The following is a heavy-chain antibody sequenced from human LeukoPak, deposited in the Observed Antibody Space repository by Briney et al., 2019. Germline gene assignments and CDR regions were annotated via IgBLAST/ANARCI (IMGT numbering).Heavy chain of an antibody. D-gene: IGHD3-22*01. CDR1: GFTVSSNY. V-gene: IGHV3-53*01. CDR3: ARDLSHDSSGYSDY. CDR2: IYSGGGT. J-gene: IGHJ4*02. Sequence: PGGSLRLSCAASGFTVSSNYMSWVRQAPGKGLEWVSVIYSGGGTYYADSVKGRFTISRDDSKNTLYLQMNSLRAEGTAVYYCARDLSHDSSGYSDYWGQGTLVTVSS.